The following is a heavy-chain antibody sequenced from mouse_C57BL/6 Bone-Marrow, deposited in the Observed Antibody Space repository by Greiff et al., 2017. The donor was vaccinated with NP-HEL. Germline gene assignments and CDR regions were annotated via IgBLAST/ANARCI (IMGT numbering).Heavy chain of an antibody. V-gene: IGHV5-4*01. Sequence: EVKVVESGGGLVKPGGSLKLSCAASGFTFSSYAMSWVRQTPEKRLEWVATISDGGSYTYYPDNVKGRFPIDRDNAKNNLYLQMSHLKSEDTSMYYWARDSYYDGSPYGYFDVWGRGTTVTVSS. CDR3: ARDSYYDGSPYGYFDV. CDR1: GFTFSSYA. D-gene: IGHD1-1*01. J-gene: IGHJ1*03. CDR2: ISDGGSYT.